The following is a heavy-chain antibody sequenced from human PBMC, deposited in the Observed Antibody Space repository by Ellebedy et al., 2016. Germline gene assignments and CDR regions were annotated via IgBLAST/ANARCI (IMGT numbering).Heavy chain of an antibody. D-gene: IGHD3-22*01. V-gene: IGHV1-24*01. CDR2: FDPEDGET. Sequence: ASVKVSCKVSGYTLTELSMHWVRQAPGKGLEWMGGFDPEDGETIYAQKFQGRVTMTEDTSTDTAYMELSSLRSEDTAVYYCATDPFQRITMIEAGYWGQGTLVTVSS. CDR1: GYTLTELS. CDR3: ATDPFQRITMIEAGY. J-gene: IGHJ4*02.